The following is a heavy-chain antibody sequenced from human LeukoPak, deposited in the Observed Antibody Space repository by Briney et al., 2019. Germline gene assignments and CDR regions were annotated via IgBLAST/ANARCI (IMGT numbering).Heavy chain of an antibody. Sequence: GGSLRLSCAASGFTLSSQWMSWVRQAPGKGGEGGANIKEDGRQKSYVDSVKGRFTISRDNAKNSLYLQMNSLRAEDTAIYYCARAFSWGQGTLVTVSS. CDR1: GFTLSSQW. CDR3: ARAFS. J-gene: IGHJ5*02. V-gene: IGHV3-7*01. D-gene: IGHD3-16*01. CDR2: IKEDGRQK.